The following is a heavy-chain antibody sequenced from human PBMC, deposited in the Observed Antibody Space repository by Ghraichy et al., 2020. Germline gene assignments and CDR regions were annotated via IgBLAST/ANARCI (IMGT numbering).Heavy chain of an antibody. Sequence: LSLTCAASGFTVSSNYMSWVRQAPGKGLEWVSVIYSGGSTYYADSVKGRFTISRDNSKNTLYLQMNSLRAEDTAVYYCARGGSVYYDSSGYYYYFDYWGQGTLVTVSS. CDR1: GFTVSSNY. V-gene: IGHV3-53*01. D-gene: IGHD3-22*01. CDR3: ARGGSVYYDSSGYYYYFDY. CDR2: IYSGGST. J-gene: IGHJ4*02.